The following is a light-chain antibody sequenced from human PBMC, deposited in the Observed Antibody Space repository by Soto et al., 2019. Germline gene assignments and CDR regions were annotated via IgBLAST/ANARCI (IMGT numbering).Light chain of an antibody. Sequence: EIVLTQSLGTLSLSPGDRATLSCRTSQSVSSSYLAWYQQKPGQAPRLLIYGTSSRATGIPDRFSGSGSGTDFTLTINRLEPEDFAVYYCQQYSNSPNTFGQGTKVEIE. J-gene: IGKJ2*01. CDR3: QQYSNSPNT. V-gene: IGKV3-20*01. CDR2: GTS. CDR1: QSVSSSY.